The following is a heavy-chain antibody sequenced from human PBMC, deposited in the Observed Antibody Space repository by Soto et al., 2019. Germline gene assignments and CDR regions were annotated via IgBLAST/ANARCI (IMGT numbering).Heavy chain of an antibody. Sequence: EVQLVESGGGLVQPGGSLRLSCAASGFTFSSYWMHWVRQAPGKGLVWVSRINSDGSSTTYADSVKGRFTISRDNAKNTLYLQMNRLRAEDTAVYYCAREICSSTSCYVDSWGQGTLVTVSS. J-gene: IGHJ4*02. CDR3: AREICSSTSCYVDS. D-gene: IGHD2-2*01. V-gene: IGHV3-74*01. CDR1: GFTFSSYW. CDR2: INSDGSST.